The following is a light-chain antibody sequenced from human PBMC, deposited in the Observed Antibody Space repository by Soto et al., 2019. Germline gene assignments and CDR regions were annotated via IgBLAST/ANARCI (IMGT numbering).Light chain of an antibody. J-gene: IGLJ3*02. CDR1: SSDVGAYNH. Sequence: QSALTQPRSESGSPGQSVTISCTGASSDVGAYNHVSWYRQHPGKAPKLVIYDVIKRPSGVPDRFSGSKSGNTASLTISGLQAEDEADYYCCSYAGRYTWVFGGGTKLTVL. V-gene: IGLV2-11*01. CDR2: DVI. CDR3: CSYAGRYTWV.